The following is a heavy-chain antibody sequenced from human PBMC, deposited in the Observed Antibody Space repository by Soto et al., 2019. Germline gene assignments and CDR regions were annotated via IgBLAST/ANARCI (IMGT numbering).Heavy chain of an antibody. CDR1: GFTFSSYW. CDR3: ARSAYYDFWGGYWDYYYYYMDV. V-gene: IGHV3-7*01. CDR2: IKHNGSDK. Sequence: EVQLVESGGGLVQPGGSLRLSCAASGFTFSSYWMSWVSQAPGKGLEWVANIKHNGSDKYYVDSVKGRLTISRDNAKNSLYVQMNSLRAEDTAVYYCARSAYYDFWGGYWDYYYYYMDVWGKGTTVTVSS. J-gene: IGHJ6*03. D-gene: IGHD3-3*01.